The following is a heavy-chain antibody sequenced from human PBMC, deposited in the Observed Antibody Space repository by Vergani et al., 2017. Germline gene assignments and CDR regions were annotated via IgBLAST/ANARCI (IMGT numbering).Heavy chain of an antibody. CDR1: GGSISSYY. CDR2: IYYSVST. Sequence: QVQLQESAPGLVKPSETLSLTCTVSGGSISSYYWSWIRQPPGKGLEWIGYIYYSVSTNYNPSLTSRVTISVDTSKNQFSLKLSSVTAADTAVYYCARALVLVRVKHYYFDYWGQGTLVTVSS. CDR3: ARALVLVRVKHYYFDY. J-gene: IGHJ4*02. V-gene: IGHV4-59*01. D-gene: IGHD2-8*02.